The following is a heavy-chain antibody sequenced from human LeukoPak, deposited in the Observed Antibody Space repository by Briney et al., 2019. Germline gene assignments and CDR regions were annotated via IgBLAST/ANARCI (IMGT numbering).Heavy chain of an antibody. Sequence: ASVTVSCKASGYTFTGYYMHWVRQAPGQGLEWMGRTNPNSGGTNYAQKFQGRVTMTRDTSISTAYMELSRLRSDDTAVYYCARDGRRYFDWLLYSDFDYWGQGTLVTVSS. D-gene: IGHD3-9*01. CDR3: ARDGRRYFDWLLYSDFDY. V-gene: IGHV1-2*06. J-gene: IGHJ4*02. CDR2: TNPNSGGT. CDR1: GYTFTGYY.